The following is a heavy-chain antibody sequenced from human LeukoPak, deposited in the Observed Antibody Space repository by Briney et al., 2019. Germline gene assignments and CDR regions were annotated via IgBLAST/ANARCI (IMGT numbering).Heavy chain of an antibody. CDR2: INPHSGAT. V-gene: IGHV1-2*02. CDR1: GYSFKDYY. Sequence: ASVKVSCRASGYSFKDYYIHWVRQAPGQGLEWMGWINPHSGATKYALRFQGGVTMTRDTSISTVYMELSSLRSDDTAVYYCARGRTMIRGVSWFDPWGQGTLVSVSS. D-gene: IGHD3-10*01. CDR3: ARGRTMIRGVSWFDP. J-gene: IGHJ5*02.